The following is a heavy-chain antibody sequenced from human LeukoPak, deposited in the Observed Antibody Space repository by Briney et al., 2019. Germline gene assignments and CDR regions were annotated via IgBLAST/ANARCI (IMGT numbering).Heavy chain of an antibody. CDR3: ARDRRVVGATIWFYFDY. Sequence: GGSLRLSCAASGFTFSSYAMSWVRQAPGKGLEWVSGFSGSGGSTYYADSVKGRFTISRDNSKNTLYLQLNSLRAEDTAVYYCARDRRVVGATIWFYFDYWGQGTLVTVSS. CDR2: FSGSGGST. V-gene: IGHV3-23*01. D-gene: IGHD1-26*01. J-gene: IGHJ4*02. CDR1: GFTFSSYA.